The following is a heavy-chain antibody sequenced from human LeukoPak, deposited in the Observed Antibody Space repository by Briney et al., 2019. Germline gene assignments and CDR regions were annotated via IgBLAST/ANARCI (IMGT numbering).Heavy chain of an antibody. V-gene: IGHV4-31*03. J-gene: IGHJ5*02. D-gene: IGHD2-2*01. CDR2: IYYSGST. CDR1: GGSISSGGYY. Sequence: SETLSLTCTVSGGSISSGGYYWSWIRQHPGKGLEWIGYIYYSGSTYYNPSLKSRVTISVDTSKNQFSLKLSSVTAADTAVYYCARDFCSSTSCYSGFDPWGQGTLVTVSS. CDR3: ARDFCSSTSCYSGFDP.